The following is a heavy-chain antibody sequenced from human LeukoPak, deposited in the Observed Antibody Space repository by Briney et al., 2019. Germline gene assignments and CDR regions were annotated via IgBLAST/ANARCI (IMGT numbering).Heavy chain of an antibody. Sequence: GGSLRLSCEASGFTFSSYDIQWVRQAPGKGLEWVALIWHDGSNKYYVDSVKGRFIISRDNSENTVSLQMNSLRLEDTAVYYCARGEYYDSSGYMGFDPWGQGTLVTVSS. V-gene: IGHV3-33*01. J-gene: IGHJ5*02. CDR3: ARGEYYDSSGYMGFDP. CDR1: GFTFSSYD. D-gene: IGHD3-22*01. CDR2: IWHDGSNK.